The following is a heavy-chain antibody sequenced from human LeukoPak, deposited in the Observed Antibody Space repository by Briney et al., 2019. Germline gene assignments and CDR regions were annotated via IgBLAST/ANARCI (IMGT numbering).Heavy chain of an antibody. J-gene: IGHJ3*02. CDR3: ARGGYSYGLGAFDI. D-gene: IGHD5-18*01. CDR2: IYYSGST. Sequence: KPSETLSLTCTVSGGSISSTRYYWGWIRQPPGKGLEWIGSIYYSGSTYYNPSLKSRVTISVDTSKNRFSLKLSSVTAADTAVYYCARGGYSYGLGAFDIWGQGTMVTVSS. CDR1: GGSISSTRYY. V-gene: IGHV4-39*07.